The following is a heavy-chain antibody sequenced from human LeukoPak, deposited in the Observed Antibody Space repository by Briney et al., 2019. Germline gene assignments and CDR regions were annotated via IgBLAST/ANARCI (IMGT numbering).Heavy chain of an antibody. CDR1: GGSFSGYY. D-gene: IGHD6-13*01. J-gene: IGHJ4*02. CDR3: ARREQQLVHFDY. Sequence: SETLSLTCAVYGGSFSGYYWSWIRQPPGKGLEWIGEINHSGSTNYNPSLKSRVTIPVDTSKNQFSLKLSSVTAADTAVYYCARREQQLVHFDYWGQGTLVTVSS. CDR2: INHSGST. V-gene: IGHV4-34*01.